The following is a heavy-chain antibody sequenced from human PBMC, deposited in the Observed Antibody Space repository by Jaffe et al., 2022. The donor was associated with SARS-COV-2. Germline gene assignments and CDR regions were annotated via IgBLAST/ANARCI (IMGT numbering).Heavy chain of an antibody. J-gene: IGHJ5*02. D-gene: IGHD4-17*01. V-gene: IGHV4-61*02. Sequence: QVQLQESGPGLVKPSQTLSLTCTVSGGSISSGSYYWSWIRQPAGKGLEWIGRIYTSGSTNYNPSLKSRVTISVDTSKNQFSLKLSSVTAADTAVYYCARENLMTTVVTQNWFDPWGQGTLVTVSS. CDR2: IYTSGST. CDR3: ARENLMTTVVTQNWFDP. CDR1: GGSISSGSYY.